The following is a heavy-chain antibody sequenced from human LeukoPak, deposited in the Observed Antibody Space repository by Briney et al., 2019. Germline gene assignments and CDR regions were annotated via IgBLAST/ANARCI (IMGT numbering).Heavy chain of an antibody. CDR2: INPNSGGT. V-gene: IGHV1-2*04. D-gene: IGHD4-17*01. J-gene: IGHJ5*02. CDR3: ARSYGDYEGVYNWFDP. CDR1: GYTFTGYY. Sequence: ASVKVSCKASGYTFTGYYMHWVRQAPGQGLEWMGWINPNSGGTNYAQKFQGWVTMTRDTSISTAYMELSRLRSDDTAVYYCARSYGDYEGVYNWFDPWGQGTLVTVSS.